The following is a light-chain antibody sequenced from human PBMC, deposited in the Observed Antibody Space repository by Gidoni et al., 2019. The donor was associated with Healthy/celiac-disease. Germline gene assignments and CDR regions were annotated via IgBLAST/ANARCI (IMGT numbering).Light chain of an antibody. J-gene: IGKJ4*01. CDR2: AAS. Sequence: EIVLTHSPCTLSLSPGERATLSCRDSQSVSSSYLAWYQQKPGQTPRLLLYAASSRATGLPDRFSGSGSGTDFTLTISRLEPEDFAVYYCQQYGSSPPWPFXGXTKVEIK. CDR1: QSVSSSY. V-gene: IGKV3-20*01. CDR3: QQYGSSPPWP.